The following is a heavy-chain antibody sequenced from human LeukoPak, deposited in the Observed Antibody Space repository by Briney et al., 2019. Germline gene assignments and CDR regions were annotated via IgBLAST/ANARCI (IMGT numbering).Heavy chain of an antibody. D-gene: IGHD3-22*01. CDR1: GLTVSSNC. Sequence: GGSLRLSCAASGLTVSSNCMSWVRQAPGKGLEWVSFIYSGGDTYYADSVKGRFTISRDNSKNTFHLQMNGLRAEDTAVYYCARRAGDYSHPYDYWGQGTLVTVSS. J-gene: IGHJ4*02. CDR3: ARRAGDYSHPYDY. CDR2: IYSGGDT. V-gene: IGHV3-53*01.